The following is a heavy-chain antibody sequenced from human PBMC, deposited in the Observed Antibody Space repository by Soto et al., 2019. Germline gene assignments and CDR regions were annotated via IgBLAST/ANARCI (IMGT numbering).Heavy chain of an antibody. D-gene: IGHD4-17*01. CDR3: AIACDYRDAPFDY. J-gene: IGHJ4*02. V-gene: IGHV3-23*01. Sequence: EVQLLESGGGLVQAGGSLRLSCAASGFTITDFPISWVRQAPGKGLEWVSLVSGSGDTTSYADSVKGRFTISRDSSKNTLNLQMNSLSAEDTAVYYCAIACDYRDAPFDYWGQGTLVTVSS. CDR1: GFTITDFP. CDR2: VSGSGDTT.